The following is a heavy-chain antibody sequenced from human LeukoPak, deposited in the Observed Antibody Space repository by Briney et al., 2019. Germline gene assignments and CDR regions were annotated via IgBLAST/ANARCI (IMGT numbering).Heavy chain of an antibody. J-gene: IGHJ4*02. Sequence: KTGGSLRLSCAASGFTFSSYSMNWVRQAPGKGLEWVSSISSSSSYIYYADSVKGRFTISRDNAKNSLYPQMNSLRAEDTAVYYCAREEVGAAFDYWGQGTLVTVSS. D-gene: IGHD2-15*01. V-gene: IGHV3-21*01. CDR3: AREEVGAAFDY. CDR1: GFTFSSYS. CDR2: ISSSSSYI.